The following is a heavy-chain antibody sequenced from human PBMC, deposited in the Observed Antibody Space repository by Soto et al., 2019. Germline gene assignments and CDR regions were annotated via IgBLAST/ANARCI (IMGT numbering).Heavy chain of an antibody. V-gene: IGHV4-4*02. CDR1: SGSISSSNW. CDR2: IYHSGST. CDR3: ARGCSTHRRYYYMDV. Sequence: SETLSLTCAVSSGSISSSNWWSWVRQPPGKGLEWIGEIYHSGSTNYNPSLKSRVTISVDKSKNQFSLKLSSVTAADTAVYYCARGCSTHRRYYYMDVWGKGTTVTVSS. J-gene: IGHJ6*03. D-gene: IGHD6-13*01.